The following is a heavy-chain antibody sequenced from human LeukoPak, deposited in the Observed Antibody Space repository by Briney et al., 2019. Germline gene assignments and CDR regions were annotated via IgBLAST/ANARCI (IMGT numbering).Heavy chain of an antibody. Sequence: SETLSLTCAVSGGSISSTNWWSWVRQPPGKGLEWIGEIYHSGSTNYNPSLKSRVTISVDKSKNEFFLKLTSVTAADTAVYYCARDLYSSSPAFDPWGQGTLVTVSS. CDR3: ARDLYSSSPAFDP. J-gene: IGHJ5*02. D-gene: IGHD6-13*01. CDR1: GGSISSTNW. CDR2: IYHSGST. V-gene: IGHV4-4*02.